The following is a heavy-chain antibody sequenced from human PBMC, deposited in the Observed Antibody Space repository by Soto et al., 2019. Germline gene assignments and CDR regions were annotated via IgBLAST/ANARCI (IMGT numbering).Heavy chain of an antibody. D-gene: IGHD2-8*02. CDR2: INHSGST. CDR3: STDKITGLFDY. CDR1: GGSVSGYY. V-gene: IGHV4-34*01. Sequence: QVQLQQWGAGLLKPSETLSLTCAVYGGSVSGYYWTWIRQPPGTGLEWIGEINHSGSTNYNRSLKRRITTSVDTSNNQFSLKLNSVTAADTAVYYCSTDKITGLFDYWGQGTLVTVSS. J-gene: IGHJ4*02.